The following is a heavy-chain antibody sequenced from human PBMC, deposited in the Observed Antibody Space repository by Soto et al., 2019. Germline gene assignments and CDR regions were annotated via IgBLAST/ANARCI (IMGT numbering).Heavy chain of an antibody. V-gene: IGHV3-23*01. CDR1: GFTFSSYA. D-gene: IGHD3-9*01. Sequence: GGSLRLSCAASGFTFSSYAMSWVRQAPGEGLEWVSAISGSGGSTYYADSVKGRFTISRDNSKNTLYLQMNSLRAEDTAVYYCAKARYYDILTGYYIDYWGQGTLVTVSS. CDR3: AKARYYDILTGYYIDY. CDR2: ISGSGGST. J-gene: IGHJ4*02.